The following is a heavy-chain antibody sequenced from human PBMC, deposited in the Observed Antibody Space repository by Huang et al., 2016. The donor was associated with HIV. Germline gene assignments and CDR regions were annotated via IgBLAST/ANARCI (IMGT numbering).Heavy chain of an antibody. J-gene: IGHJ2*01. D-gene: IGHD3-22*01. CDR3: ARDPGGSGYFWYLDL. CDR2: INPNSGGR. CDR1: GYTFTDHY. Sequence: QVQLVQSGAAVKKPGASMKVSCRASGYTFTDHYLHWVRQAPGQAPEWRGWINPNSGGRNYAQRFQGRITMTRDTSINTVYMELRSLRSDDTAVYYCARDPGGSGYFWYLDLWGRGTPVMVSS. V-gene: IGHV1-2*02.